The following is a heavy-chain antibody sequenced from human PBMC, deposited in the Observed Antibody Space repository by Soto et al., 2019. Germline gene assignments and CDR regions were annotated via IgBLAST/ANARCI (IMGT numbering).Heavy chain of an antibody. V-gene: IGHV4-4*02. CDR3: ARAPNGRSFDWVRPGVLRSWFDP. D-gene: IGHD3-9*01. CDR2: SYHGGST. CDR1: GGYISGANW. Sequence: SDTLSLTGAVSGGYISGANWWSWVRQSPGKGLEWIGESYHGGSTYYNPSLRSRVTISVDKSKNHFSLRLPSVTAADTAVYYCARAPNGRSFDWVRPGVLRSWFDPWGQGTLVTVSS. J-gene: IGHJ5*02.